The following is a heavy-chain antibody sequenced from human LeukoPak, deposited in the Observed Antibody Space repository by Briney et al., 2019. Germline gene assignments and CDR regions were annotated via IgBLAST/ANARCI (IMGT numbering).Heavy chain of an antibody. CDR3: ARHLLWFGELRRILNWFDP. CDR2: IYYSGST. J-gene: IGHJ5*02. D-gene: IGHD3-10*01. Sequence: SETLSLTCTVSGGSISSSSYYWGWIRQPPGKGLEWIGSIYYSGSTYYNPSLKSRVTISVDTSKNQFSLKLSSVTAADPAVYYCARHLLWFGELRRILNWFDPWGQGTLVTVSS. CDR1: GGSISSSSYY. V-gene: IGHV4-39*01.